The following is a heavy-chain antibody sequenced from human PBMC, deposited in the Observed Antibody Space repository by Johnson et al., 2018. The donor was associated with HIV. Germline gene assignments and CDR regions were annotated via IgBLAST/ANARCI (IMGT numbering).Heavy chain of an antibody. Sequence: VQLVESGGGLVQPGGSLRLSCAASGFTVSSNYMSWVRQAPGKGLEWVSVIYSGGSTYYADSVKGRFTISRDNSKNTLYLQMNSLRGDDTAVYYCAKVGLGHRKGFDIWGQGTMVTVSS. CDR2: IYSGGST. CDR3: AKVGLGHRKGFDI. J-gene: IGHJ3*02. D-gene: IGHD2-15*01. V-gene: IGHV3-66*01. CDR1: GFTVSSNY.